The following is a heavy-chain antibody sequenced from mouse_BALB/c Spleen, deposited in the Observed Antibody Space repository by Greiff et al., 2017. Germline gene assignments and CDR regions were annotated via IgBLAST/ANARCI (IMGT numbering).Heavy chain of an antibody. J-gene: IGHJ3*01. CDR2: IYPGDGDT. D-gene: IGHD4-1*01. V-gene: IGHV1-80*01. CDR3: ARSELTGASWFAY. Sequence: VKLQESGAELVRPGSSVKISCKASGYAFSSYWMNWVKQRPGQGLEWIGQIYPGDGDTNYNGKFKGKATLTADKSSSTAYMQLSSLTSEDSAVYFCARSELTGASWFAYWGQGTLVTVSA. CDR1: GYAFSSYW.